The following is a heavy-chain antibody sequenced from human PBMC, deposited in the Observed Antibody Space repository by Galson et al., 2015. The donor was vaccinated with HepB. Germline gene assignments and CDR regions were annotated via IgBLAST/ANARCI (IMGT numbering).Heavy chain of an antibody. CDR1: GFTFSSYW. D-gene: IGHD1-26*01. V-gene: IGHV3-74*01. J-gene: IGHJ4*02. CDR3: ARRGDGGSYGY. CDR2: INSDGSST. Sequence: SLRLSCAASGFTFSSYWMHWVRQAPGKGLVWVSRINSDGSSTSYADSVKGRFTISRDNAKNTLYLQMNSLRAEDTAVYYCARRGDGGSYGYWGQGTLVTVSS.